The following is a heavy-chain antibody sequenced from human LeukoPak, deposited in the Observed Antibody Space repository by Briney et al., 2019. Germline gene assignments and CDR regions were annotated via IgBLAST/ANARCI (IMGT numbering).Heavy chain of an antibody. V-gene: IGHV6-1*01. J-gene: IGHJ4*02. Sequence: SQTLSLTCAISGDSVSSNSGAWNWIRQSPSRDLEWLGRTYYRSKWYNDYAESVKSRINIKPDTSRNQFSLQLNSVTPEDTAVYYCVRDQSGLDYWGQGTLVTVSS. CDR1: GDSVSSNSGA. CDR3: VRDQSGLDY. CDR2: TYYRSKWYN.